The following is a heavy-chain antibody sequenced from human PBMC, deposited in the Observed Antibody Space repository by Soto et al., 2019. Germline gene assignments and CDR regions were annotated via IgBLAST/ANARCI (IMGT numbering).Heavy chain of an antibody. V-gene: IGHV3-64D*06. CDR1: GVSFSSYA. J-gene: IGHJ6*02. D-gene: IGHD2-2*01. Sequence: GGSLRLSCEVAGVSFSSYAMHWVRQAPGKGLEYVSAISSNGGSTYYADSVKGRFTISRDNSKNTLYLQMSSLRAEDTAVYYCVNEYLYYYGMDVWGQGTTVTVSS. CDR3: VNEYLYYYGMDV. CDR2: ISSNGGST.